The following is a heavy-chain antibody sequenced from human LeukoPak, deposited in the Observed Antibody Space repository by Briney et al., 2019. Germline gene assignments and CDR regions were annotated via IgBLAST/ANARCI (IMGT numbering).Heavy chain of an antibody. CDR2: IIPILGIA. V-gene: IGHV1-69*04. CDR3: ASLGEYSGSYYPLWLDY. Sequence: AASVKVSCKASGGTFSSYAISWVRQAPGQGLEWMGRIIPILGIANYAQKFQGRVTITADKSTSTAYMELSSLRSEDTAVYYCASLGEYSGSYYPLWLDYWGQGTLVTVSS. D-gene: IGHD1-26*01. J-gene: IGHJ4*02. CDR1: GGTFSSYA.